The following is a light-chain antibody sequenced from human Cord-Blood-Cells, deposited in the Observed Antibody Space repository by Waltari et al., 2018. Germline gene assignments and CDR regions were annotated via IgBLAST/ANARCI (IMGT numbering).Light chain of an antibody. CDR2: GKN. Sequence: SSELTQDPAVSVALGQTVRITCQGDSLRSYYASWYQQKPGQAPVLVIHGKNNRPSGIPDRFSGSRSGNTASLTITGAQAEDESDYYCNSRDSSGNVVGTGTKVTVL. V-gene: IGLV3-19*01. J-gene: IGLJ1*01. CDR3: NSRDSSGNV. CDR1: SLRSYY.